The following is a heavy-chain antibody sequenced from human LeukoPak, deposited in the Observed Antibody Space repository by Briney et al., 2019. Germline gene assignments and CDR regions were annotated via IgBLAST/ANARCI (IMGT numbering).Heavy chain of an antibody. D-gene: IGHD4-17*01. V-gene: IGHV3-23*01. J-gene: IGHJ4*02. CDR2: ISSSGAST. CDR3: AKGESTTGAGMGDY. CDR1: GFTFSSYA. Sequence: GGSLRLSCAVSGFTFSSYAMNWVRQAPGRGLEWVSGISSSGASTWYADSLKGRFTISRDNSKNTLYLQMNSLRAEDTATYYCAKGESTTGAGMGDYWGQGTLVTVSS.